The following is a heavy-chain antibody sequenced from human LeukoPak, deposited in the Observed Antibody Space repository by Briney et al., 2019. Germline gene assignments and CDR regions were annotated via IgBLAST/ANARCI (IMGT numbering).Heavy chain of an antibody. CDR2: SSSSGSTI. Sequence: PGESLRLSCAASGFTFSNYYMSWIRHAQGKGLEWVSYSSSSGSTIYYADSVKGRFTIYRDNAKNSLYLQMNSLRAEDTAVYYCAREGWFGELFPYFDYWGQGTLVTVSS. CDR3: AREGWFGELFPYFDY. V-gene: IGHV3-11*01. CDR1: GFTFSNYY. D-gene: IGHD3-10*01. J-gene: IGHJ4*02.